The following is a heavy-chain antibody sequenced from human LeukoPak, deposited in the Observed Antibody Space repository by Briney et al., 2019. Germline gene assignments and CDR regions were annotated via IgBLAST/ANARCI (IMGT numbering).Heavy chain of an antibody. CDR2: ISSSSSYI. V-gene: IGHV3-21*01. CDR1: GFPFSSYS. Sequence: GSLRLSCAASGFPFSSYSMNWVRQAPGKGLEWVSSISSSSSYIYYADSVKGRFTISRDNAKNSLYLQMNSLRAEDTAVYYCARGIAARPNRYYFDYWGQGTLVTVSS. D-gene: IGHD6-6*01. J-gene: IGHJ4*02. CDR3: ARGIAARPNRYYFDY.